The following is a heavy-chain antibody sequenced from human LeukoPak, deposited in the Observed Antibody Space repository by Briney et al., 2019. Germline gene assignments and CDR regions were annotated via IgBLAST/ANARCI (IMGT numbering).Heavy chain of an antibody. CDR3: TRVYGDYGGYFDY. CDR1: GFTFSSYW. J-gene: IGHJ4*02. Sequence: GGSLRLSCAASGFTFSSYWMSWVRQAPGKGLKWVANIKQDGSEKYYVDSVKGRFTISRDNAKNSLYLQMNSLRAEDTAVYYCTRVYGDYGGYFDYWGQGTLVTVSS. CDR2: IKQDGSEK. V-gene: IGHV3-7*01. D-gene: IGHD4-17*01.